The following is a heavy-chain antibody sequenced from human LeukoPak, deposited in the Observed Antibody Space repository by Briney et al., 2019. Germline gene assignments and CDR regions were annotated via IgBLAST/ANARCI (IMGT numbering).Heavy chain of an antibody. CDR3: ARHKADYDILAGYYIRGGYGMDV. V-gene: IGHV4-39*01. Sequence: SETLSLTCTVSGGSISSSSYCWGWIRQPPGKGLEWIGSIYYSGSTYYNPSLKSRVTISVDTSKNQFSLKLSSVTAADTAVYYCARHKADYDILAGYYIRGGYGMDVWGQGTTVTVSS. CDR2: IYYSGST. CDR1: GGSISSSSYC. D-gene: IGHD3-9*01. J-gene: IGHJ6*02.